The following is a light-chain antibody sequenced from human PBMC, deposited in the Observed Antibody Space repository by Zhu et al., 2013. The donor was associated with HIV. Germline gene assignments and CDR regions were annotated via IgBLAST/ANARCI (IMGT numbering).Light chain of an antibody. CDR2: GAS. Sequence: EIVMTQSPASLSVSPGERATLSCRASQSVTTNLAWYQQKPGQPPRLLIYGASTRATGIPARFSGSGSGTEFTLTISSLEPEDFAVYYCQQRTNWPPGYTFGQGTKLEIK. J-gene: IGKJ2*01. V-gene: IGKV3-15*01. CDR3: QQRTNWPPGYT. CDR1: QSVTTN.